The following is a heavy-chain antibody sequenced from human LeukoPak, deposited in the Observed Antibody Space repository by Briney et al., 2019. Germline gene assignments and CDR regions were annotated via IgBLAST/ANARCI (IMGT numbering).Heavy chain of an antibody. J-gene: IGHJ4*02. CDR3: ARCAGPVETD. CDR1: GFTVSSNH. V-gene: IGHV3-7*03. Sequence: GGSLRLSCAASGFTVSSNHMSWVRQAPGKGLEWVANIKQDGSEKYSLDSVKGRFTISRDNAKNSLYLQMNSLRAEDTAVYYCARCAGPVETDWGQGTLVTVSS. CDR2: IKQDGSEK. D-gene: IGHD2-21*02.